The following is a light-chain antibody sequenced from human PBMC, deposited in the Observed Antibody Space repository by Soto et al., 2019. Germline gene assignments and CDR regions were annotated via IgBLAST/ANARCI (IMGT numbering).Light chain of an antibody. CDR3: CSYAGSSTYV. CDR1: SSDVGSYNL. Sequence: SVLSQLAYVSRSPGQSIHIYSTGTSSDVGSYNLVSWYQQHPVKAPKLMIYEVSKRPSGVSNRFSGSKSGNAASLTISGLQAEDEADYYCCSYAGSSTYVFGTGTKVTVL. CDR2: EVS. J-gene: IGLJ1*01. V-gene: IGLV2-23*02.